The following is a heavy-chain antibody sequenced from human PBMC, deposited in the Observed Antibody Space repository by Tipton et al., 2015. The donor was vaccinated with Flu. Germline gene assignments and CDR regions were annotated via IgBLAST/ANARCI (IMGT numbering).Heavy chain of an antibody. D-gene: IGHD4-17*01. Sequence: QLVQSGAEVKKPGASVKVSCKASGYTFSNYGISWVRQAPGQGLEWMGWISAYNGNTNYPQKLQGRVTMTTDTSTSTAYMELRSLRSDGTAVYYCARDTFRDYLSSGFDYWGQGTLVTVSS. J-gene: IGHJ4*02. CDR1: GYTFSNYG. V-gene: IGHV1-18*01. CDR2: ISAYNGNT. CDR3: ARDTFRDYLSSGFDY.